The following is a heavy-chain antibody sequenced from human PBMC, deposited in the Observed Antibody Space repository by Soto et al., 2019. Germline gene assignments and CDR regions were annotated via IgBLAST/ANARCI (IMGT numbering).Heavy chain of an antibody. CDR2: IYWTTER. CDR3: SDRRFHSGMWCDP. J-gene: IGHJ5*02. CDR1: GFSLTTGGLG. D-gene: IGHD3-10*01. V-gene: IGHV2-5*01. Sequence: QITLKESGPTLVKPTQPLTLTCTFSGFSLTTGGLGVAWLRQPPGMALEWLADIYWTTERNYSPSLSDRATITSDTSKNQVVLTVSNVNPVDTGTYYCSDRRFHSGMWCDPWGQGILVTVSS.